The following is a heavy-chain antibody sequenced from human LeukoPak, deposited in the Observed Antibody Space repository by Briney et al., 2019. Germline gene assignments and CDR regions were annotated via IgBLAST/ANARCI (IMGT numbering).Heavy chain of an antibody. D-gene: IGHD6-13*01. CDR3: ARRIAAAAAPYYFDY. CDR2: ISGGGGST. V-gene: IGHV3-23*01. Sequence: GGSLRLSCAASGFTFSTYWMSWVRQAPGKGLEWVSTISGGGGSTYYADSVKGRFTISRDNSKNTLYLQMNSLRAEDTAVYYCARRIAAAAAPYYFDYWGQGTLVTVSS. J-gene: IGHJ4*02. CDR1: GFTFSTYW.